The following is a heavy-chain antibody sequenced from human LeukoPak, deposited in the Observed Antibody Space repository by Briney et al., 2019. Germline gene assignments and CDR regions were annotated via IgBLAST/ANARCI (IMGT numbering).Heavy chain of an antibody. CDR3: ARHGGGSYLDHFDY. J-gene: IGHJ4*02. Sequence: SETLSLTCTVSGGSISSYYWSWIRQPPGKGLEWIGYIYYSGSVNYNPSLKSRVTVSVDTSKNHFSLKLSSVTAADTAVYYCARHGGGSYLDHFDYWGQGTLVTVSS. CDR2: IYYSGSV. V-gene: IGHV4-59*01. D-gene: IGHD1-26*01. CDR1: GGSISSYY.